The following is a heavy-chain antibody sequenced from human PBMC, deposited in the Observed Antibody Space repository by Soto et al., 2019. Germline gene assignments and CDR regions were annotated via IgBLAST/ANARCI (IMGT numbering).Heavy chain of an antibody. CDR1: GGTFSSYA. D-gene: IGHD6-6*01. V-gene: IGHV1-69*13. CDR3: ARVPGGIAARPGYYYGMDV. CDR2: IIPIFGTA. Sequence: GASVKVSCKASGGTFSSYAISWVRQAPGQGLEWMGGIIPIFGTANYAQKFQGRVTITADESTSTAYMELSSLRSEDTAVYYCARVPGGIAARPGYYYGMDVWGQGTTVTVSS. J-gene: IGHJ6*02.